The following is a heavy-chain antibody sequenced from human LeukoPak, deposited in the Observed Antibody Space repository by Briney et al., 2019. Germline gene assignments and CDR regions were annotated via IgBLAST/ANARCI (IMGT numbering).Heavy chain of an antibody. D-gene: IGHD3-10*01. CDR2: ISYDGSNK. J-gene: IGHJ4*02. CDR3: AKDRGSGSYPGGYFDY. V-gene: IGHV3-30*18. Sequence: RQAPGXXXXXXAXISYDGSNKYYADSVKGRFTISRDNSKNTLYLQMNSLRAEDTAVYYCAKDRGSGSYPGGYFDYWGQGTLVTVSS.